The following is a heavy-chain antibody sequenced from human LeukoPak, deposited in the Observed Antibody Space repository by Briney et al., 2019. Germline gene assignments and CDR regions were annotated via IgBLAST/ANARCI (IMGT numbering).Heavy chain of an antibody. D-gene: IGHD5-24*01. CDR1: GFTFDDYA. CDR2: ISWNSGSI. Sequence: GGSLRLSCAASGFTFDDYAMPWVRQAPGKGLEWVSGISWNSGSIGYADPVKGRFTISRDNAKNSLYLQMNSLRAEDTALYYCAKESVEMATISAFDIWGQGTMVTVSS. CDR3: AKESVEMATISAFDI. J-gene: IGHJ3*02. V-gene: IGHV3-9*01.